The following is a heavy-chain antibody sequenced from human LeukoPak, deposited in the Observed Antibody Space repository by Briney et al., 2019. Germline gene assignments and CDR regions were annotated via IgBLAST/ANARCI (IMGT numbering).Heavy chain of an antibody. CDR2: IIPIFGTA. V-gene: IGHV1-69*01. J-gene: IGHJ4*02. CDR3: SRERAAAVGGDY. D-gene: IGHD6-13*01. Sequence: SSVKVSCKTSGGTFNIHAINWVRQAPGQGLEWMGVIIPIFGTANYAQKFVGRVTITADESTSTAYMEMNSLTSEDTAVYYCSRERAAAVGGDYWGQGTLVTVSS. CDR1: GGTFNIHA.